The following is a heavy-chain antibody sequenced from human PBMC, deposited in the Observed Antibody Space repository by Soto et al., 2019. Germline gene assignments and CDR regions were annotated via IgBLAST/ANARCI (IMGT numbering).Heavy chain of an antibody. V-gene: IGHV3-21*01. CDR1: GFTFNTYS. CDR3: AIDGEYSVYENWDFEL. CDR2: IDTSSSFI. J-gene: IGHJ2*01. Sequence: VQLVESGGGLVKPGGSLRLSCAASGFTFNTYSMNWVRQAPGKGLEWVSSIDTSSSFIYYGGSLKGRFTISRDNAKNSLYLQINTPKAEDTAVYYFAIDGEYSVYENWDFELWGRGTLVTVSS. D-gene: IGHD5-12*01.